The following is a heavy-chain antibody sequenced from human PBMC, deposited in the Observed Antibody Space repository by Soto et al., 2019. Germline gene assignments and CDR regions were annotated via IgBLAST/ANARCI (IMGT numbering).Heavy chain of an antibody. CDR3: ARDRGGEQQLVPRDYYYYYYMDV. J-gene: IGHJ6*03. CDR2: INPNSGST. D-gene: IGHD6-13*01. Sequence: ASVKVSCKASGYTFTVYYMHWVRQAPGQGLEWMGWINPNSGSTSYAQKFQGRVTMTRDTSTSTVYMELSSLRSEDTAVYYCARDRGGEQQLVPRDYYYYYYMDVWGKGTTVTVSS. CDR1: GYTFTVYY. V-gene: IGHV1-2*02.